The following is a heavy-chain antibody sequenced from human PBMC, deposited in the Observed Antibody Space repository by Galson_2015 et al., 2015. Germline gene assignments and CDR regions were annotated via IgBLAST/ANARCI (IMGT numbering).Heavy chain of an antibody. CDR1: GYSFTSYW. V-gene: IGHV5-51*03. D-gene: IGHD3-10*01. CDR3: ARAVVRRVPPYYFDY. CDR2: IYPGDSDT. J-gene: IGHJ4*02. Sequence: QSGAEVKKPGESLKISCKGSGYSFTSYWIGWVRQMPGKGLEWMGIIYPGDSDTRYSPSFQGQVTISADKSISTAYLQWSSLKASDTAMYYCARAVVRRVPPYYFDYWGQGPLVTVSS.